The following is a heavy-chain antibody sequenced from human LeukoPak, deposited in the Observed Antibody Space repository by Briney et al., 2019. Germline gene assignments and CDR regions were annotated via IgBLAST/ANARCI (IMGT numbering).Heavy chain of an antibody. CDR3: ACLTTAEAFDI. D-gene: IGHD3-22*01. CDR2: IYYSGST. CDR1: GGSISSYY. V-gene: IGHV4-59*01. Sequence: PSETLSLTCTVSGGSISSYYWSWIRQPPGKGLEWIGYIYYSGSTNYNPSLKSRATISVDTSKNQFSLKLSSVTAADTAVYFCACLTTAEAFDIWGQGTMVTVSS. J-gene: IGHJ3*02.